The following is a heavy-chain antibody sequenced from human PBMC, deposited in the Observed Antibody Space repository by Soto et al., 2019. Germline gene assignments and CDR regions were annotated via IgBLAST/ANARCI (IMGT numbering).Heavy chain of an antibody. CDR3: ARSNAYYYDSSGYYGDAFDI. Sequence: PSETLSLTCTVSGGSISSYYWSWIRQPPGKGLEWIGYIYYSGSTNYNPSLKSRVTISVDTSKNQFSLKLSSVTAADTAVYYCARSNAYYYDSSGYYGDAFDIWGQGTMVTVSS. CDR1: GGSISSYY. CDR2: IYYSGST. J-gene: IGHJ3*02. D-gene: IGHD3-22*01. V-gene: IGHV4-59*01.